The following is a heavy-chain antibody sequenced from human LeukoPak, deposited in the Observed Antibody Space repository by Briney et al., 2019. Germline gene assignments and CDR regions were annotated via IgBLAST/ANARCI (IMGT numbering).Heavy chain of an antibody. V-gene: IGHV3-30*18. CDR3: AKDRSIAARHIVGIFDY. CDR2: ISYDGSNK. Sequence: GGSLRLSCAASGFTFSSYGMHWVRQAPGKGLEWVAVISYDGSNKYYADSVKGRFTISRDNSKNTLYLQMNSLRAEDTAVYYCAKDRSIAARHIVGIFDYWGQGTLVTVSS. J-gene: IGHJ4*02. D-gene: IGHD6-6*01. CDR1: GFTFSSYG.